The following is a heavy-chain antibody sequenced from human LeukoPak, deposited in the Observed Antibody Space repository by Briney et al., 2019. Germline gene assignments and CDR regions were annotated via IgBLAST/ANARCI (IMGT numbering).Heavy chain of an antibody. Sequence: GASVRVSCKASGYAFTSYAMHWVRQAPGQRLEWMGWINAGNGNTKYSQKFQGRVTITRDTSASTAYMELSSLRSEDTAVYYCARSPGTYYYDKDAFDIWGQGTMVTVSS. J-gene: IGHJ3*02. CDR3: ARSPGTYYYDKDAFDI. CDR2: INAGNGNT. V-gene: IGHV1-3*01. CDR1: GYAFTSYA. D-gene: IGHD3-22*01.